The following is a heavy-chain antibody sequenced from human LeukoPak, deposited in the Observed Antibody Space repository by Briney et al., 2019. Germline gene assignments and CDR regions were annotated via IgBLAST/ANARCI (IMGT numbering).Heavy chain of an antibody. Sequence: PGGSLRLSCAASGFTFSSYSMNWVCQAPGKGLEWVSSISSSSSYIYYADSVKGRFTISRDNAKNSLYLQMNSLRAEDTAVYYCARETAYYDYVWGSYPPGGDAFDIWGQGTMVTVSS. CDR2: ISSSSSYI. D-gene: IGHD3-16*02. J-gene: IGHJ3*02. CDR3: ARETAYYDYVWGSYPPGGDAFDI. V-gene: IGHV3-21*01. CDR1: GFTFSSYS.